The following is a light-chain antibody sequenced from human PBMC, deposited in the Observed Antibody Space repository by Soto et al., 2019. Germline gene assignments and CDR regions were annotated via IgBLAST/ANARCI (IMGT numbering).Light chain of an antibody. V-gene: IGKV1-5*03. CDR1: QSISSW. Sequence: DIQMTQSPSILSASVGDRVTITYRASQSISSWLAWYQQKPGKAPNLLIHKASHLESGVPSRFSGSGSGTEFTLTISSLQPGDFATYYCQHYNTYPWTFGQGTKVEIK. CDR3: QHYNTYPWT. CDR2: KAS. J-gene: IGKJ1*01.